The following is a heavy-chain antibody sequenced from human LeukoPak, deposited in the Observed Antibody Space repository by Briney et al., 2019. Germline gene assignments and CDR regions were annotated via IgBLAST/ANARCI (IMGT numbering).Heavy chain of an antibody. J-gene: IGHJ2*01. V-gene: IGHV3-23*01. CDR1: GFTFTSYA. D-gene: IGHD1-26*01. Sequence: PGGSLRLSCAASGFTFTSYAMDWVRQAPGKGLEWVSSISGSGGNTYYADSVKGRFTITRDNSKNTMYLQMNSRRAEDTAVYYCAKSGGSYSYWYFDLWGRGTLVTVSS. CDR3: AKSGGSYSYWYFDL. CDR2: ISGSGGNT.